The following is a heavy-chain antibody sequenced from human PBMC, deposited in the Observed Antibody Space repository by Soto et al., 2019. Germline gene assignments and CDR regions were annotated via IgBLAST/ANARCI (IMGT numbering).Heavy chain of an antibody. CDR2: IWYDGSNK. V-gene: IGHV3-33*01. D-gene: IGHD2-2*01. CDR1: GFTFSSYG. CDR3: ARDRAQLLLSDNYYYGMDV. J-gene: IGHJ6*02. Sequence: GGSLRLSCAASGFTFSSYGMHWVRQAPGKGLEWVAVIWYDGSNKYYADSVKGRFTISRDNSKNTLYLQMNSLRAEDTAVYYCARDRAQLLLSDNYYYGMDVCGQVTTVPVYS.